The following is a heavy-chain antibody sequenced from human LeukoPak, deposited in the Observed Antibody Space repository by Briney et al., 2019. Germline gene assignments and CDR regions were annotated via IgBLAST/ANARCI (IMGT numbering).Heavy chain of an antibody. V-gene: IGHV3-21*01. D-gene: IGHD4-11*01. CDR1: GFTFSSYS. CDR2: ISSSSSYI. CDR3: ARGVSGAFDI. Sequence: GGSLRLSCAASGFTFSSYSMNWVRQAPGKGLEWVSSISSSSSYIYYADSVKGRFTVSRDNAKNSLYLQMNSLRAEDTAVYYCARGVSGAFDIWGQGTMVTVSS. J-gene: IGHJ3*02.